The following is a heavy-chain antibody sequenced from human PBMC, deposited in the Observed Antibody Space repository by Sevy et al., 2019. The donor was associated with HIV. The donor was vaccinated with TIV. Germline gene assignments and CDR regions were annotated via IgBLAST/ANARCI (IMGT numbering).Heavy chain of an antibody. J-gene: IGHJ4*02. CDR1: GGSISSYY. D-gene: IGHD5-12*01. CDR3: ARDTIAGYSGYDFDY. V-gene: IGHV4-4*07. CDR2: IYTSGRT. Sequence: SETLSLTCTVSGGSISSYYWSWIRQPAGKGLEWIGRIYTSGRTNYNPSLKSRVTMSVDTSKNQFSLKLSSVTAADTAVYYCARDTIAGYSGYDFDYWGQGTLVTVSS.